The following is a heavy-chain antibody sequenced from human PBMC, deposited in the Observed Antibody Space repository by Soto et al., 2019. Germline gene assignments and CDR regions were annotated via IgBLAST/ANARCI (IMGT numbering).Heavy chain of an antibody. V-gene: IGHV3-30*18. J-gene: IGHJ6*03. CDR2: ISYDGSNK. Sequence: QVQLVESGGGVVQPGRSLRLSCVASGFTFSSYGMHWVRQAPGKGLEWVAVISYDGSNKYYADSVKGRFTISRDNSKNTLYLQMNSLRAEDTAVYYCANTPVPAAMVYYYYYYMDVWGKGTTVTVSS. CDR1: GFTFSSYG. CDR3: ANTPVPAAMVYYYYYYMDV. D-gene: IGHD2-2*01.